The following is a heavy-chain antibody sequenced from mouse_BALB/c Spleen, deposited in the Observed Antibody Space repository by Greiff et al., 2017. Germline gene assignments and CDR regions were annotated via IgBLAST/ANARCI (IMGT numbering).Heavy chain of an antibody. CDR3: TAAYYRYAWFAY. CDR2: INPSNGGT. V-gene: IGHV1S81*02. CDR1: GYTFTSYY. D-gene: IGHD2-14*01. Sequence: QVQLKQSGAELVKPGASVKLSCKASGYTFTSYYMYWVKQRPGQGLEWIGEINPSNGGTNFNEKFKSKATLTVDKSSSTAYMQLSSLTSEDSAVYYCTAAYYRYAWFAYWGQGTLVTVSA. J-gene: IGHJ3*01.